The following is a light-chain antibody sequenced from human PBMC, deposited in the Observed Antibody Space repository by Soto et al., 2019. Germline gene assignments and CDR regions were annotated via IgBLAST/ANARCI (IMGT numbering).Light chain of an antibody. J-gene: IGKJ1*01. Sequence: EIQMTQSPSTLSASAGDRVTITCRASQSISSWLAWYQQKPGKAPKLLIYKASSLETGIPSRFSGSGSGTEFTLIISSLQPDDFASYYCQQYGSSSPWTFGQGTKVEIK. CDR2: KAS. V-gene: IGKV1-5*03. CDR3: QQYGSSSPWT. CDR1: QSISSW.